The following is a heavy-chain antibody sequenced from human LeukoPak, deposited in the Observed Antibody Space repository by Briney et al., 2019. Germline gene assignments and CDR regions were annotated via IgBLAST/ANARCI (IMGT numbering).Heavy chain of an antibody. CDR1: GFTISSYN. CDR2: ISSGGSTI. CDR3: ARGEGYSISWYRGLFDY. V-gene: IGHV3-48*02. D-gene: IGHD6-13*01. Sequence: PGGSLRLSCAASGFTISSYNMNWVRQAPGKGLEWVSYISSGGSTIDYADSVKGRFTVSRDNAKNSLYLQMNSLRDEDTAVYYCARGEGYSISWYRGLFDYWGQGTLVTVSS. J-gene: IGHJ4*02.